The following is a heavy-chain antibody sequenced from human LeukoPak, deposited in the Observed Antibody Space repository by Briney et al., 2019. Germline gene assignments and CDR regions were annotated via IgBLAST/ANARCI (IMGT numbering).Heavy chain of an antibody. CDR1: GYTFNTYG. CDR2: ISVFNGNT. Sequence: ASVKASCKASGYTFNTYGITWVRQAPGQGLEWMGWISVFNGNTHYARNHQGRVTVTADTSTSTAYMELRSLRSDDTAVYYCAREGTCYTTSCRFNDYWGQGTLVTVSS. D-gene: IGHD2-2*01. CDR3: AREGTCYTTSCRFNDY. V-gene: IGHV1-18*01. J-gene: IGHJ4*02.